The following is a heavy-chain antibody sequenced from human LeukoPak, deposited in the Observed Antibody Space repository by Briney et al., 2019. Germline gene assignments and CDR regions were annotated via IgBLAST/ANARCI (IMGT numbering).Heavy chain of an antibody. CDR2: IYYSGNT. CDR3: ATPYYDILTGYYTFDY. CDR1: GGSTSRSSYY. J-gene: IGHJ4*02. V-gene: IGHV4-39*01. Sequence: PSETLSLTCTVSGGSTSRSSYYWGWIRQPPGTGLEWIGSIYYSGNTYYNPSLKSRATISVDTSKNQFSLKLSSVTAADTAVYYCATPYYDILTGYYTFDYWGQGTLVTVSS. D-gene: IGHD3-9*01.